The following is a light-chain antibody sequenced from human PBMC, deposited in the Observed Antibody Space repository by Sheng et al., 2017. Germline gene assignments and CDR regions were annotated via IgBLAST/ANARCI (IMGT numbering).Light chain of an antibody. CDR1: QRVSSNY. CDR2: DAS. Sequence: IVLTQSPGTLSLSPGERATLSCRASQRVSSNYLAWYQQKPGQAPRLLIYDASKRATGIPDRFSGSGSGTDFTLTISRLEPEDFAVYYCQQYGGPRTFGQGTKVEIK. CDR3: QQYGGPRT. J-gene: IGKJ1*01. V-gene: IGKV3-20*01.